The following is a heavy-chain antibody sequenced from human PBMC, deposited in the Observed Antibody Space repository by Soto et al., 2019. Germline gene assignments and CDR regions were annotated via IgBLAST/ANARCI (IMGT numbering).Heavy chain of an antibody. J-gene: IGHJ4*02. D-gene: IGHD6-13*01. V-gene: IGHV4-59*08. CDR1: GGSISSYY. Sequence: SETLSLTCTVSGGSISSYYWSWIRQPPGKGLEWIGYIYYSGSTNYNPSLKSRVTISVDTSKNQFSLKLSSVTAADTAVYYCARYSSSWYLGAVNYFDYWGQGTLVTVSS. CDR3: ARYSSSWYLGAVNYFDY. CDR2: IYYSGST.